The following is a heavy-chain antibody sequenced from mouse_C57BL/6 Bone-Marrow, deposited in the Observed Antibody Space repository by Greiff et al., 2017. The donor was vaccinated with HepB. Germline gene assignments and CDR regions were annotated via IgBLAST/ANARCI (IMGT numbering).Heavy chain of an antibody. Sequence: VQLQQPGAELVKPGASVKVSCKASGYTFTSYWMHWVKQRPGQGLEWIGRIHPSDSDTNYNQKFKGKATLTVDKTSSTAYMQRSSLTSADSAVYYCAIFYYYYGIEYFDYWGQGTTLTVSS. V-gene: IGHV1-74*01. CDR1: GYTFTSYW. CDR3: AIFYYYYGIEYFDY. CDR2: IHPSDSDT. J-gene: IGHJ2*01. D-gene: IGHD1-1*01.